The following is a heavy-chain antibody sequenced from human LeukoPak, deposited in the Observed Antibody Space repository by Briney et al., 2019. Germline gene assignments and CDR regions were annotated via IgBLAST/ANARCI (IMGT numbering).Heavy chain of an antibody. CDR2: IKQDGSDW. CDR1: GFNFNAFW. D-gene: IGHD2/OR15-2a*01. V-gene: IGHV3-7*01. J-gene: IGHJ6*02. CDR3: ARPPIWDNSAYRPLDV. Sequence: PGGSLRLSCEGSGFNFNAFWMTWVRLAPGRGLEWVANIKQDGSDWQYVDSVRGRFTISRDNAKNSLYLQMTSVRVEDPAVYYCARPPIWDNSAYRPLDVWGQGTAVIVSS.